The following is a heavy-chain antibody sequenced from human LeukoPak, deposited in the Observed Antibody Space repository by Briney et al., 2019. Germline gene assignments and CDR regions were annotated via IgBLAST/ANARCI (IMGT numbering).Heavy chain of an antibody. CDR3: ASPDV. CDR2: IYHSGST. Sequence: SETLSLTCAVPGGSISSGGYSWSWIRQPPGKGLEWIGYIYHSGSTYYNPSLKSRVTISVDRSKNQFSLKLSSVTAADTAVYYCASPDVWGQGTTVTVSS. V-gene: IGHV4-30-2*01. CDR1: GGSISSGGYS. J-gene: IGHJ6*02.